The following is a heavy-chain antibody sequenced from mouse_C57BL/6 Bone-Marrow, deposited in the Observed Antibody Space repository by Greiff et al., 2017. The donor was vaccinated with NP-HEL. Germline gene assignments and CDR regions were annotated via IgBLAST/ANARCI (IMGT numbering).Heavy chain of an antibody. V-gene: IGHV1-63*01. Sequence: VQLQQSGAELVRPGTSVTMSCTASGYTFTDYWIGWAKQTPGHGLEWIGDIYPGGGYTNYNEKFKGKATLTADKSSSTAYMQFSSLTSEDSAIYYCARSSSYEDYYAMDYWGQGTSVTVSS. D-gene: IGHD1-1*01. CDR3: ARSSSYEDYYAMDY. J-gene: IGHJ4*01. CDR2: IYPGGGYT. CDR1: GYTFTDYW.